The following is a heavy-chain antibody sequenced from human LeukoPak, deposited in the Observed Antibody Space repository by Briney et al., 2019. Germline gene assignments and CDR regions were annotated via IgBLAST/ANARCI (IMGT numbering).Heavy chain of an antibody. Sequence: GGSLRLSCVASGFKFSDYWVSWVRQTPVKGLEWVANIKYDEIEKNYVDSVKGRFTISRDNAKKSLYLQMNSLRDEDTAVYYCVRGGTSRPDYWGQGTLVTVSS. V-gene: IGHV3-7*01. CDR1: GFKFSDYW. CDR2: IKYDEIEK. CDR3: VRGGTSRPDY. D-gene: IGHD6-6*01. J-gene: IGHJ4*02.